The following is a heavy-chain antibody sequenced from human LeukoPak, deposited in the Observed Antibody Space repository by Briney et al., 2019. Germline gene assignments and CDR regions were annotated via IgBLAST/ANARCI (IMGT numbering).Heavy chain of an antibody. CDR1: GYSFTHNN. Sequence: ASVKVSCKASGYSFTHNNVHWVRQAPGQALEWMGWIKPNNGDTKFSQKFQDRVTLTSDTSIDTAYMEMSGLTSDDTDIYYCARVLSAVTSTFDYWGQGTLVTVSS. CDR3: ARVLSAVTSTFDY. V-gene: IGHV1-2*02. CDR2: IKPNNGDT. D-gene: IGHD4-17*01. J-gene: IGHJ4*02.